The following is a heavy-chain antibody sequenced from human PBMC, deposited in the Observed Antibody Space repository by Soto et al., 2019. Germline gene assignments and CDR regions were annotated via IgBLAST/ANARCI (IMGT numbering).Heavy chain of an antibody. CDR3: VRDLAHGYTGNV. J-gene: IGHJ3*01. D-gene: IGHD5-18*01. V-gene: IGHV4-30-4*08. CDR2: IYDSGVT. CDR1: GAIVTSGENY. Sequence: LSLTCGVSGAIVTSGENYWSWVRQPPGKGLEWIGYIYDSGVTSYTPALKSRVMLSLDRPNNQVSLKLRSLTAADTAVYFCVRDLAHGYTGNVWG.